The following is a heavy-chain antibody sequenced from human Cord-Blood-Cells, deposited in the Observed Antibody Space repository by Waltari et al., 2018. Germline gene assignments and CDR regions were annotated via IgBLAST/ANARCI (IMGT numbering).Heavy chain of an antibody. Sequence: QVQLVQSGAEVKKPGASVKVSCKASGYTFTSYDINWVRQATGQGLEWMGWMNPNSGDTGYAQKYQGRVTITRNTAISTAYMELSSLVSEDTAVYYCARGGTTGSYYYYYGMDVWGQGTTVTVS. CDR3: ARGGTTGSYYYYYGMDV. V-gene: IGHV1-8*03. D-gene: IGHD1-1*01. CDR2: MNPNSGDT. CDR1: GYTFTSYD. J-gene: IGHJ6*02.